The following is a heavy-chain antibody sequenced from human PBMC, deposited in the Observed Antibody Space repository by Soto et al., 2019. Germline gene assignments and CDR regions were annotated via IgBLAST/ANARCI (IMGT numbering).Heavy chain of an antibody. CDR1: GGSISSSNW. CDR3: ARVSVAGTRFDY. Sequence: TSETLSLTCAVSGGSISSSNWWSWVRQPPGKGLEWIGEIYHSGSTNYNPSLKSRVTISVDKSKNQFSLKLSSVTAADTAVYYCARVSVAGTRFDYWGQGTLVTVSS. D-gene: IGHD6-19*01. CDR2: IYHSGST. V-gene: IGHV4-4*02. J-gene: IGHJ4*02.